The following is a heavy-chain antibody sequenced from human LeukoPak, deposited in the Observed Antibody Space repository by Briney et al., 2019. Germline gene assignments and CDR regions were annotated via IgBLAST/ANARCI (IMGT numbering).Heavy chain of an antibody. CDR2: IYYSGTT. Sequence: PSETLSLTCSVSGASITSSNFYWGWIRQPPGKGLEWMGSIYYSGTTYYNPSLKSRVTISVNTSKNQFSLKLSSVTAADTAVYHCASGHYAYIWGSYRDLWYFDLWGRGTLVTVSS. D-gene: IGHD3-16*02. CDR1: GASITSSNFY. CDR3: ASGHYAYIWGSYRDLWYFDL. V-gene: IGHV4-39*01. J-gene: IGHJ2*01.